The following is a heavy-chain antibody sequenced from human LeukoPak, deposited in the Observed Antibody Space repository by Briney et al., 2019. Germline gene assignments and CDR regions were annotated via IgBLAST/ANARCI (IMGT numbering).Heavy chain of an antibody. CDR1: GGSISSYY. CDR2: IYYSGST. CDR3: AREGVAVADPNWFDP. V-gene: IGHV4-59*01. J-gene: IGHJ5*02. D-gene: IGHD6-19*01. Sequence: SETLSLTCTVSGGSISSYYWSWIRQPPGKGLEWIGYIYYSGSTNYNPSLKRRVTISVDTSKNQFSLKLSSVTAADTAVYYCAREGVAVADPNWFDPWGQGTLVTVSS.